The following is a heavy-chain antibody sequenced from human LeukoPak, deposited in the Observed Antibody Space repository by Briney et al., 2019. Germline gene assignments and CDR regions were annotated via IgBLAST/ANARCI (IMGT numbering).Heavy chain of an antibody. CDR1: GYTFTGYY. J-gene: IGHJ4*02. D-gene: IGHD3-22*01. Sequence: ASVKVSCKASGYTFTGYYMHWVRQAPGQGLEWMGWINPNSGGTNYAQKFQGRVTMTRDTSISTAYMELSRLRSDDTAVYYCARHLLYYYDSSGYYYNYWGQGTLVTVSS. CDR2: INPNSGGT. CDR3: ARHLLYYYDSSGYYYNY. V-gene: IGHV1-2*02.